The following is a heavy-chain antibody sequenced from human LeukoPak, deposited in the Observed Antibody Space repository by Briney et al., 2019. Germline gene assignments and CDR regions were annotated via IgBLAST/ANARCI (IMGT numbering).Heavy chain of an antibody. D-gene: IGHD2-15*01. J-gene: IGHJ3*02. CDR1: GFTFSSYS. V-gene: IGHV3-21*01. CDR3: AREAVGYCSGGSCYPKSPGAFDI. CDR2: ISSSSSYI. Sequence: GGSLRLSCAASGFTFSSYSMNWVRQAPGKGLEWVSSISSSSSYIYYADSVKGRFTISRDNAKNSLYLQMNSLRAEDTAVYYCAREAVGYCSGGSCYPKSPGAFDIWGQGTMVTVSS.